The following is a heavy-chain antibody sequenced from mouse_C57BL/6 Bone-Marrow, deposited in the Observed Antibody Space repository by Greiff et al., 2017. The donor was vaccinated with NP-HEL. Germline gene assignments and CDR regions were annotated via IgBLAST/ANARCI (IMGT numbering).Heavy chain of an antibody. V-gene: IGHV1-69*01. CDR2: IDPSDSYT. CDR3: ASGYYGSGSYWYFDV. CDR1: GYTFTSYW. D-gene: IGHD1-1*01. Sequence: QVQLQQSGAELVMPGASVKLSCKASGYTFTSYWMHWVKQRPGQGLEWIGEIDPSDSYTNYNQKFKGKSTLTVDKSSSTAYMQLSSLTSEDSAVYYCASGYYGSGSYWYFDVWGTGTTVTVSS. J-gene: IGHJ1*03.